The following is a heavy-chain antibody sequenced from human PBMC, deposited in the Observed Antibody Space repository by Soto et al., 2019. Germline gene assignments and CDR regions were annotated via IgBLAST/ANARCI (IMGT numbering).Heavy chain of an antibody. CDR2: IYYSGST. J-gene: IGHJ6*02. CDR1: GLSISSYY. CDR3: ASARSGYYYYYGMDG. V-gene: IGHV4-59*01. D-gene: IGHD3-3*01. Sequence: SETLSLTCPVSGLSISSYYLSWIRQPPGKGLEWIGYIYYSGSTNYNPSLKSRVTISVDTSKNQFSLKLSSLTAADTAVYYCASARSGYYYYYGMDGWGQGTTVTVSS.